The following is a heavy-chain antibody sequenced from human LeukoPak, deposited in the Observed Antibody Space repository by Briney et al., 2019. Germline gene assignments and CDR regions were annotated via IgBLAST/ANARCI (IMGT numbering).Heavy chain of an antibody. D-gene: IGHD2/OR15-2a*01. Sequence: GESLKISCQGSRHNFTTYWIGWGRQMPGKGLERMGIIYPEDSDARYSPSFQGHVTISADKSISTAYLQWGSLRASDTATYYCARRGSSSSNFDSWGRGTLVIVSS. J-gene: IGHJ4*01. CDR3: ARRGSSSSNFDS. CDR1: RHNFTTYW. V-gene: IGHV5-51*01. CDR2: IYPEDSDA.